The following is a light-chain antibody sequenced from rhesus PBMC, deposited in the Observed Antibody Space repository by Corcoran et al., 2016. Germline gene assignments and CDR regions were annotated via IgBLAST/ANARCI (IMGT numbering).Light chain of an antibody. CDR1: QGISSY. J-gene: IGKJ1*01. CDR3: LQHNSYPWT. V-gene: IGKV1-28*03. CDR2: DAS. Sequence: DIQMTQSPSSLSASVGDTVTITCRASQGISSYLNWFQPQPGKAPKLLIYDASSLESGVPSRFSGSGSGTDVTLTISSLQPEDFAAYYCLQHNSYPWTFGQGTKVEIK.